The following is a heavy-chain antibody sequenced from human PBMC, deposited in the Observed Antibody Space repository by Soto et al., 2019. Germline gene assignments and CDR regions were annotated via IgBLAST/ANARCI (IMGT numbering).Heavy chain of an antibody. V-gene: IGHV4-30-2*01. Sequence: SETLSLTCAVSCGSISSGGYSWSWIRQPPGKGLEWIGYIYHSGSTYYNPSLKSRVTISVDRSKNQFSLKLSSVTAADTAVYYCASTSVGLRYFDYWGQGTLVTVSS. D-gene: IGHD3-10*01. CDR1: CGSISSGGYS. CDR2: IYHSGST. J-gene: IGHJ4*02. CDR3: ASTSVGLRYFDY.